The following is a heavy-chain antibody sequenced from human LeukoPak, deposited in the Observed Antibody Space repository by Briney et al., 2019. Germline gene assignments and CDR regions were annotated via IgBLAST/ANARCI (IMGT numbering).Heavy chain of an antibody. CDR1: GGSFSGYY. D-gene: IGHD3-10*01. V-gene: IGHV4-34*01. CDR3: ARGSITMPAAPFDY. Sequence: PSETLSVTCAVYGGSFSGYYWTWIRQSPGEGLEWIGEINHRGSTNYNPPLKSRVTMSLDTFKTEFSLRLTAVTAADTAVYYCARGSITMPAAPFDYWGQGTLVTVSS. CDR2: INHRGST. J-gene: IGHJ4*02.